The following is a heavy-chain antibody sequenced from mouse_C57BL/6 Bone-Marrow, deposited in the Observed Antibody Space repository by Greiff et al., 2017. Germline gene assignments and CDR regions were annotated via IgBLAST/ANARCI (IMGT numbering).Heavy chain of an antibody. D-gene: IGHD1-1*01. J-gene: IGHJ4*01. Sequence: QVQLQQSGAELVRPGASVKLSCKASGYTFTDYYINWVKQRPGQGLEWIARIYPGSGNTYYNEKFKGKATLTVAKSSITAYMQLSSLTSEDSAVYFCARVTTVVDTSGYYAMDYWGQGTSVTVSS. CDR2: IYPGSGNT. CDR3: ARVTTVVDTSGYYAMDY. V-gene: IGHV1-76*01. CDR1: GYTFTDYY.